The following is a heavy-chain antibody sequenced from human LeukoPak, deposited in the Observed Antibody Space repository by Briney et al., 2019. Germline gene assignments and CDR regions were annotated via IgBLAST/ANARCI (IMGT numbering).Heavy chain of an antibody. CDR1: GFTFSSYT. CDR2: ISSSSSYI. CDR3: ARTVAGTGDFDY. J-gene: IGHJ4*02. Sequence: GSLRLSCAASGFTFSSYTMNWVRQAPGKGLEWVSSISSSSSYIYYADSVKGRFTISRDNAKNSLYLQMNSLRAEDTAVYYCARTVAGTGDFDYWGQGTLVTVSS. V-gene: IGHV3-21*01. D-gene: IGHD6-19*01.